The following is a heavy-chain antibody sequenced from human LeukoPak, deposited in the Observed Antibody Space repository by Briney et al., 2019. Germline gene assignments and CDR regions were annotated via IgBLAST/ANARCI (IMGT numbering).Heavy chain of an antibody. Sequence: SETLSLTCTVSGGSISSYYWSWNRQPPGKGLEWIGYIYYSGSTNYNPSLKSRVTISVDTPKNQFSLKLSSVTAADTAVYYCARLPLRSHFDYWGQGTLVTVSS. J-gene: IGHJ4*02. CDR3: ARLPLRSHFDY. V-gene: IGHV4-59*08. CDR1: GGSISSYY. CDR2: IYYSGST.